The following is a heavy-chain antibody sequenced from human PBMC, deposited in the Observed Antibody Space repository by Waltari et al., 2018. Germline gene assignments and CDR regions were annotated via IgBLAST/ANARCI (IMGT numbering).Heavy chain of an antibody. J-gene: IGHJ4*02. CDR3: AKSRGVVFDY. Sequence: EVQLLESGGGLVQPGGSLRLSCAASGFTFSSYAMSGVRQAPGKGLAWVAAISGSGGSTYYADSGKGRFTISRDNSKNTLYLQMNSLRAEDTAVYYCAKSRGVVFDYWGQGTLVTVSS. CDR2: ISGSGGST. D-gene: IGHD2-21*01. CDR1: GFTFSSYA. V-gene: IGHV3-23*01.